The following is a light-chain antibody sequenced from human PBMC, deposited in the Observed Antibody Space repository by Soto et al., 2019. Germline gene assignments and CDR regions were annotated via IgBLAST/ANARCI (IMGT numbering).Light chain of an antibody. Sequence: QSVLTQPPSASGSPGQSVTISCTGTSSDVGGYNYVSWYQQYPGRAPKLMIYEVTKRPSGVTDRFSGSKSGNTASLSVSGLQAEDEADYSCSSYAASNNFYFVFGGGTKVTVL. CDR3: SSYAASNNFYFV. J-gene: IGLJ3*02. CDR2: EVT. CDR1: SSDVGGYNY. V-gene: IGLV2-8*01.